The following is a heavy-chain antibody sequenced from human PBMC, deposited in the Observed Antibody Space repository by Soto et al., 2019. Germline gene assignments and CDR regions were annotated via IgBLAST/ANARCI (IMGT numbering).Heavy chain of an antibody. CDR2: IYHSGST. CDR3: ARKSFWSGYSRHYYYYYMDV. J-gene: IGHJ6*03. CDR1: SCSISSSNW. V-gene: IGHV4-4*02. Sequence: PSETLSLTCAGSSCSISSSNWWSWVRQPPGKGLEWIGEIYHSGSTNYHPSLKSRVTISVDKPKNQFSLKLSSVTAADTAVYYCARKSFWSGYSRHYYYYYMDVWGKGTTVTVSS. D-gene: IGHD3-3*01.